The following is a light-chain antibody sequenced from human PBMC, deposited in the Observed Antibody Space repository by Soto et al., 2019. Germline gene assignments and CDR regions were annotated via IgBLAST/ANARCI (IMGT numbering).Light chain of an antibody. J-gene: IGLJ3*02. V-gene: IGLV2-8*01. CDR3: SSYAGNNKWV. Sequence: QSALTQPPSASESPGQSVTISCTGTSSDVGGYNYVSWYQQHPGKAPKLMIYEVSKRPSGVPDRFSGSKSGNTASLTVSGLQAEDEADFYCSSYAGNNKWVFGGGTQLTVL. CDR2: EVS. CDR1: SSDVGGYNY.